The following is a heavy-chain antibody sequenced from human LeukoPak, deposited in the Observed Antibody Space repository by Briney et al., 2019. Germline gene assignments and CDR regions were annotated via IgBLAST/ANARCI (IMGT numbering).Heavy chain of an antibody. D-gene: IGHD3-10*01. CDR3: ARGIIMVRGVIQTYYYYYGMDV. V-gene: IGHV3-30-3*01. Sequence: SGGSLRLSCAASGFTFSSYEMNWVRQAPGKGLEWVAVISYDGSNKYHADSVKGRFTISRDNSKNTLYLQMNSLRAEDTAVYYCARGIIMVRGVIQTYYYYYGMDVWGQGTTVTVSS. CDR1: GFTFSSYE. CDR2: ISYDGSNK. J-gene: IGHJ6*02.